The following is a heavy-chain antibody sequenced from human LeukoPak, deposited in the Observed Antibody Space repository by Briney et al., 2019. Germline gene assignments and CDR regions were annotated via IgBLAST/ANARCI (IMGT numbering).Heavy chain of an antibody. CDR1: GYTFTSYG. CDR2: ISAYNGNT. J-gene: IGHJ3*02. D-gene: IGHD3-22*01. Sequence: ASVKVSCKASGYTFTSYGISWVRQAPGQGLEWMGWISAYNGNTNYAQKLQGRATMTTDTSTSTAYMELRSLRSDDTAVYYCARDFSAASHYYDSSGPYDAFDIWGQGTMVTVSS. V-gene: IGHV1-18*01. CDR3: ARDFSAASHYYDSSGPYDAFDI.